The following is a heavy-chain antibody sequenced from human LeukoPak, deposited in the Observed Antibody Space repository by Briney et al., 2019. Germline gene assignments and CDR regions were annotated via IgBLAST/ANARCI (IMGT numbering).Heavy chain of an antibody. V-gene: IGHV3-48*03. J-gene: IGHJ4*02. Sequence: GGSLRLSCAASGFTFVNYEMNWVRQAPGKGLEWVSYISGRGSRIYYADSVKGRFTISRDSAENSLYLQMNSLRAEDTAVYYCARDTEYGDYFDYWGQGTLVTVSS. CDR3: ARDTEYGDYFDY. CDR1: GFTFVNYE. D-gene: IGHD4-17*01. CDR2: ISGRGSRI.